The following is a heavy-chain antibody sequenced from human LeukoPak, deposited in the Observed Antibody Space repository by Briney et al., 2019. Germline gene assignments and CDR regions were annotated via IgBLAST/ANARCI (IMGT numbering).Heavy chain of an antibody. J-gene: IGHJ6*03. V-gene: IGHV3-23*01. CDR3: ANGMGYYYYYYMDV. CDR1: GFTFSSYA. D-gene: IGHD1-14*01. CDR2: ISGSGGST. Sequence: GGSLRLSCAASGFTFSSYAMSWVRQAPGKGREGVSAISGSGGSTYYADSVKGGLTLSRDNSKKTLYLQMNSLRAEDTAVYYCANGMGYYYYYYMDVWGKGTTVTVSS.